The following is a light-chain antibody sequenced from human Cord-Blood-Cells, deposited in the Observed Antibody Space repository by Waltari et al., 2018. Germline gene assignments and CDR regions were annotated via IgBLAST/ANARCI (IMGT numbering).Light chain of an antibody. CDR2: GVS. V-gene: IGLV2-8*01. CDR3: SSYAGSNNYV. J-gene: IGLJ1*01. Sequence: QSALTQPPSASGSPGQSVTISCTGTSSNTGGYNYVSWYQQHPGKAPKLMIYGVSKRPSGVPDRFSGSKSGNTASLTVSGLQAEDEADYYCSSYAGSNNYVFGTGTKVTVL. CDR1: SSNTGGYNY.